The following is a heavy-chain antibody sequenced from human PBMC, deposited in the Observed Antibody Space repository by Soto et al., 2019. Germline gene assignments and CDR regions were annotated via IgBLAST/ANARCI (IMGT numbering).Heavy chain of an antibody. CDR3: ARLIVVVVAATPNDAFDI. D-gene: IGHD2-15*01. V-gene: IGHV4-59*08. J-gene: IGHJ3*02. Sequence: SETLSLTCTVSGGNLSSYYWSWIRQNTGKGLEWIGYIYYSGSTNYNPSLKSRVTISVDTSKNQFSLKLSSVTAADTAVYYCARLIVVVVAATPNDAFDIWGQGTMVTVS. CDR2: IYYSGST. CDR1: GGNLSSYY.